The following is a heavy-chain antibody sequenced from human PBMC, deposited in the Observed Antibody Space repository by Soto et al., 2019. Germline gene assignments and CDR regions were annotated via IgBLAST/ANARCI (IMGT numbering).Heavy chain of an antibody. Sequence: QVQLVQSRAEVKKPGASVKVSCKASGYTFTSYGISWVRQAPGQGLEWMGWISAYNGNTNYAQKLQGRVTMTTDTSTSTAYMELRSLRSDDTAVYYCAREGKGITIFGVVREADYWGQGTLVTVSS. D-gene: IGHD3-3*01. V-gene: IGHV1-18*01. CDR3: AREGKGITIFGVVREADY. J-gene: IGHJ4*02. CDR1: GYTFTSYG. CDR2: ISAYNGNT.